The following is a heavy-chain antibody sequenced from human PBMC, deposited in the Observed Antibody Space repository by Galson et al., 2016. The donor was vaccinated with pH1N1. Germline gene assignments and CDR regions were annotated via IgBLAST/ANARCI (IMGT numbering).Heavy chain of an antibody. D-gene: IGHD1-14*01. Sequence: SLRLSCAASGFTFDNFWMHWVRQAPGKGLAWVANIRHDGGEKYYVDSVKGRFTRSRDKATSSLFLQMNNLTSEDTVVYYCARRYFDSWGQGTLVTVSS. CDR2: IRHDGGEK. CDR1: GFTFDNFW. J-gene: IGHJ4*02. CDR3: ARRYFDS. V-gene: IGHV3-7*01.